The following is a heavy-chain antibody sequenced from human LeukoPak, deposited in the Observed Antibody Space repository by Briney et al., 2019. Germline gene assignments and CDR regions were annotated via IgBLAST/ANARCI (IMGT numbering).Heavy chain of an antibody. CDR3: ARHNYDSSGFLKY. CDR1: GGSFSSSSYY. D-gene: IGHD3-22*01. V-gene: IGHV4-39*01. Sequence: PSETLSLTCTVSGGSFSSSSYYWGWIRQPPGKGLEWIGSIYYSGSTYYNPSLKSRVTISVHTSKNQFSLKLSSVTAADTAVYFCARHNYDSSGFLKYWGQGTLVTVSS. CDR2: IYYSGST. J-gene: IGHJ4*02.